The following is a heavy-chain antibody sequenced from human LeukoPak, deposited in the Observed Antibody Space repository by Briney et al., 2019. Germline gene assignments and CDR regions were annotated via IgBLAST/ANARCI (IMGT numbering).Heavy chain of an antibody. V-gene: IGHV1-69*13. D-gene: IGHD3-10*01. CDR3: ASGPRVRKRNYFDY. J-gene: IGHJ4*02. Sequence: ASVKVSCKASGGTFSSYAISWVRQAPGQGLEWMGWIIPIFGTANYAQKFQGRVTITADESTSTAYMELSSLRSEDTAVYSCASGPRVRKRNYFDYWGQGTLVTVSS. CDR2: IIPIFGTA. CDR1: GGTFSSYA.